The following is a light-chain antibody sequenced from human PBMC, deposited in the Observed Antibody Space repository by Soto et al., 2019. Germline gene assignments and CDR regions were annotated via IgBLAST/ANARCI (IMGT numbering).Light chain of an antibody. Sequence: DIQLTQSPSFLSASVGDRVTITCRASQDINTYLAWYQQKPGKAPKLLIFATSTLPNAVPSRFSGSGSGTEFTVTITILQPEDFATYYCQQRKSYPITFGQGTRLEIK. CDR3: QQRKSYPIT. CDR2: ATS. J-gene: IGKJ5*01. V-gene: IGKV1-9*01. CDR1: QDINTY.